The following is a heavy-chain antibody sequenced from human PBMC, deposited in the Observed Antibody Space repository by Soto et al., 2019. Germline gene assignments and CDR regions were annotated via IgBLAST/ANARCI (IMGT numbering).Heavy chain of an antibody. V-gene: IGHV1-69*13. CDR1: GGTFTSYA. CDR3: AGVVGSRSWLGS. CDR2: IIPIFGTA. J-gene: IGHJ4*02. Sequence: GASVKVSSKASGGTFTSYAISWVRQAPGQGLEWMGGIIPIFGTANYAQKFQGRVTTTADESTSRAYMELSSLRSEDKAVYYCAGVVGSRSWLGSWGQGTLVTVSS. D-gene: IGHD6-13*01.